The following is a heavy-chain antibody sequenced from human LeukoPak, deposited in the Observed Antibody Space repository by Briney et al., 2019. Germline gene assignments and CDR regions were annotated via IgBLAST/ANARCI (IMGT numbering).Heavy chain of an antibody. D-gene: IGHD6-19*01. CDR3: ASASAVAGIRRYYYYGMDV. V-gene: IGHV3-48*01. Sequence: GGSLRLSCAASGFTFSSYSMNWVRQAPGKGLEWVSYISSSSSTIYYADSVKGRFTISRDNAKNSLYLQMNSLRAEDTAVYYCASASAVAGIRRYYYYGMDVWGQGTTATVSS. CDR2: ISSSSSTI. J-gene: IGHJ6*02. CDR1: GFTFSSYS.